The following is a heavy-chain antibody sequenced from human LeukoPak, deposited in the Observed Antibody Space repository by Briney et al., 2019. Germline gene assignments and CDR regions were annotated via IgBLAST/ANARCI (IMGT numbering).Heavy chain of an antibody. CDR2: ISGGASST. V-gene: IGHV3-23*01. Sequence: PGGSLRLSCAASGFTFSSYAMSWVRQTPGKGLEWVSTISGGASSTYYADSVKGRFTISRDNSKNTLYLQMNSLRAEDTAVYYCARGPSGYHNTGGQGTLVTVSS. CDR1: GFTFSSYA. J-gene: IGHJ4*02. D-gene: IGHD5-12*01. CDR3: ARGPSGYHNT.